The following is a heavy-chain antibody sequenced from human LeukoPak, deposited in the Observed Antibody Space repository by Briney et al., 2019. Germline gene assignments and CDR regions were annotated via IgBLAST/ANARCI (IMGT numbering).Heavy chain of an antibody. V-gene: IGHV4-39*01. CDR1: GGSISSSSYY. J-gene: IGHJ4*02. D-gene: IGHD3-16*01. CDR2: IYYSGST. Sequence: SETLSLTCTVSGGSISSSSYYWGWIRQPPGKGLEWIGSIYYSGSTYYNPSLKSRVTISVDTSKNQFSLKLSSVTAADTAVYYCARQLGEYFDYWGQGALVTVSS. CDR3: ARQLGEYFDY.